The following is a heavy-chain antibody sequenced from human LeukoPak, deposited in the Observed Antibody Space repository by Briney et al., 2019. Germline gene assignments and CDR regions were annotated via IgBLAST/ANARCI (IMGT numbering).Heavy chain of an antibody. D-gene: IGHD6-19*01. V-gene: IGHV3-53*01. J-gene: IGHJ1*01. CDR3: AKDLGRAVNQFAIAYFRH. CDR2: IYSGGST. Sequence: PGGSLRLSCAASGFTVSSNYMSWVRQAPGKGLEWVSVIYSGGSTYYADSVKGRFTISRDNSKNTLYLQMNSLRAEDTAVYYCAKDLGRAVNQFAIAYFRHWGQGTLVTVSS. CDR1: GFTVSSNY.